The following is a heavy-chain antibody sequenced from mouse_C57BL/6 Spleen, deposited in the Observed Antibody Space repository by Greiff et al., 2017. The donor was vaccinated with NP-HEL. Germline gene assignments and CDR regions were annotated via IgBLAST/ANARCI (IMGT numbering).Heavy chain of an antibody. J-gene: IGHJ3*01. CDR2: IYPGDGDT. CDR3: ARAYYYGSSYGFAY. D-gene: IGHD1-1*01. Sequence: VQLQQSGPELVKPGASVKISCKASGYAFSSSWMNWVKQRPGKGLEWIGRIYPGDGDTNYNGKLKGKATLTADKSSSTAYLQISSLTSEDSAVYFFARAYYYGSSYGFAYWGQGTLVTVSA. CDR1: GYAFSSSW. V-gene: IGHV1-82*01.